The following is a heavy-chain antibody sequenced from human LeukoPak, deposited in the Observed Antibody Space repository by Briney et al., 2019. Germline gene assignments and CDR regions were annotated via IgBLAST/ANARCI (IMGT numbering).Heavy chain of an antibody. Sequence: ALVKVSCKASGYTFTSYGISWVRQAPGQGLEWMGWISAYNGNTNYAQKLQGRVTMTTDTSTSTAYMELRSLRSDDTAVYYCARVNGLLWFGELLNYGMDVWGKGTTVTVSS. D-gene: IGHD3-10*01. CDR3: ARVNGLLWFGELLNYGMDV. CDR1: GYTFTSYG. J-gene: IGHJ6*04. V-gene: IGHV1-18*04. CDR2: ISAYNGNT.